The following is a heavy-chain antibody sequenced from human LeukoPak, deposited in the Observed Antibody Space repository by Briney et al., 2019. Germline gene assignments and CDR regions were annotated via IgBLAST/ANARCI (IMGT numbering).Heavy chain of an antibody. CDR3: ARVHSSGFYGLDV. CDR1: GFTVCNNW. Sequence: GGSLRLSCAGSGFTVCNNWMTWVRQALGKGLEWVSVIYAGGNTNYADSVKGRFTISRDNSINTLYLQMNGLRAEDTAVYYCARVHSSGFYGLDVWGHGTTVTVSS. CDR2: IYAGGNT. V-gene: IGHV3-53*01. J-gene: IGHJ6*02. D-gene: IGHD3-22*01.